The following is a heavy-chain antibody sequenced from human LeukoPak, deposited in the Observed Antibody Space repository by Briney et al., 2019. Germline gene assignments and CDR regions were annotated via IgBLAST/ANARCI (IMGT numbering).Heavy chain of an antibody. Sequence: GGSLRLSWAASGFTFSSSAMSWVRQAPGKGLEWVAVIWYDGSNKYYADSVKGRFTISRDNSKNTLYLQMNSLRAEDTAVYYCARKPYSSRDFDYWGQGTLVTVSS. CDR2: IWYDGSNK. J-gene: IGHJ4*02. CDR3: ARKPYSSRDFDY. CDR1: GFTFSSSA. D-gene: IGHD6-13*01. V-gene: IGHV3-33*08.